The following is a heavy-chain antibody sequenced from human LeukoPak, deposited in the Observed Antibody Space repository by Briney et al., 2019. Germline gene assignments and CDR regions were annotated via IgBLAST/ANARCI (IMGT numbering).Heavy chain of an antibody. V-gene: IGHV4-34*01. CDR1: GGSFSGYY. J-gene: IGHJ4*02. Sequence: SETLSLTCAVYGGSFSGYYWSWIRQPPGKGLEWIGEINHSGSTNYNPSLKSRVTISVDTSKNQFSLKLSSVTAADTAVYYCARLLLWFGDSYYFDYWGQGTLVTVPS. CDR2: INHSGST. D-gene: IGHD3-10*01. CDR3: ARLLLWFGDSYYFDY.